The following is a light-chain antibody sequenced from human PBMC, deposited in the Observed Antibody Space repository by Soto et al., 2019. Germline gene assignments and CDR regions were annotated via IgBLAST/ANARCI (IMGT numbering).Light chain of an antibody. Sequence: QSVLTQPPSVSAAPGQTVTISRSGRGSNIGSNSVSWYQQVPGTAPKLLLYDNDKRPSGIPDRFFGSKSGTSATLGIAGLQTADEADYYCGTWESYLSVGVFGGGTQLTVL. J-gene: IGLJ2*01. CDR3: GTWESYLSVGV. V-gene: IGLV1-51*01. CDR1: GSNIGSNS. CDR2: DND.